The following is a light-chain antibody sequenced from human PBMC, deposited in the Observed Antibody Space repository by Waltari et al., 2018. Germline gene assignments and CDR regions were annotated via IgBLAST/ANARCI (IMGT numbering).Light chain of an antibody. Sequence: QSVLTQPPSPSGTPGQRVTISCSGSSPNIGSNYVYWYQQLPGTAPKPLIYRNNHRPSGVPDRFSGSKSGTSASLAISGLRSEDEADYYCAAWDDSLSGPLFGGGTKLTVL. CDR3: AAWDDSLSGPL. V-gene: IGLV1-47*01. CDR1: SPNIGSNY. CDR2: RNN. J-gene: IGLJ2*01.